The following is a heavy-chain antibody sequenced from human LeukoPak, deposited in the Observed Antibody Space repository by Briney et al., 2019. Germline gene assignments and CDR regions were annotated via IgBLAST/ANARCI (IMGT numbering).Heavy chain of an antibody. CDR3: AKRDYYDSSGYLSGAWAYYFDY. D-gene: IGHD3-22*01. J-gene: IGHJ4*02. CDR2: IYSAGST. Sequence: PRGSLRLSCAVSGVTVSSNYMSWVRQAPGRGLEWVSVIYSAGSTYYADSVKGRFTISRDNSKNTLHLQMGSLRAEDTAVYYCAKRDYYDSSGYLSGAWAYYFDYWGQGTLVTVSS. CDR1: GVTVSSNY. V-gene: IGHV3-53*01.